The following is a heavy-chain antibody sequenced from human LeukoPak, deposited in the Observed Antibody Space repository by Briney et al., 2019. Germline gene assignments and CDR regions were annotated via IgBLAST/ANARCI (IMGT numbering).Heavy chain of an antibody. D-gene: IGHD2-15*01. CDR1: GFTFSSYA. V-gene: IGHV3-23*01. CDR2: IGGGGNGFTT. CDR3: ARDLVRFGGWYDH. J-gene: IGHJ5*02. Sequence: GGSLRLSCAASGFTFSSYAMSWVRQAPGKGLEWVSAIGGGGNGFTTYYGEFMKGRFTISRDNSNNTLYLQMNSLRAEDTAVYYCARDLVRFGGWYDHWGQGTLVTVSS.